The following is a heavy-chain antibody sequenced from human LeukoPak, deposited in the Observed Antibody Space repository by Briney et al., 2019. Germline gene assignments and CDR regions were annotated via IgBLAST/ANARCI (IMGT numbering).Heavy chain of an antibody. V-gene: IGHV5-51*01. CDR2: IYPGDSDT. D-gene: IGHD2-2*01. J-gene: IGHJ5*02. CDR3: ARHGGPAANDYSNWFDP. Sequence: GESLKISCKGSGYSFTSYWIARVRQMPGKGLEWMGIIYPGDSDTRYSPSFQGQVTISVDKSISTAYLQWSSLKASDTAMYYCARHGGPAANDYSNWFDPWGQGTLVTVSS. CDR1: GYSFTSYW.